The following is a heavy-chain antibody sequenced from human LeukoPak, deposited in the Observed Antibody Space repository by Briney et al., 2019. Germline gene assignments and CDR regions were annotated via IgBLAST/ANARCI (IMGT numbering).Heavy chain of an antibody. Sequence: ASVKVSCKVSGYTFTDYYMHSVQQAPGKGLEWMGLVDPEDGETIYAEKSQGRVTITADTSTDTAYMELSSLRSEDTAVYYCATSAAGMMSVDYWGQGTLVTVS. D-gene: IGHD6-13*01. CDR3: ATSAAGMMSVDY. CDR1: GYTFTDYY. J-gene: IGHJ4*02. V-gene: IGHV1-69-2*01. CDR2: VDPEDGET.